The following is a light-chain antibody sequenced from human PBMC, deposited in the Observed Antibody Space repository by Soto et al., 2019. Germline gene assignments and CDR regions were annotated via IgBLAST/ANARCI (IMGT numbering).Light chain of an antibody. V-gene: IGLV2-8*01. CDR3: SSYAGSNNLEVV. J-gene: IGLJ2*01. Sequence: QSALTQPPSASGSPGQSVTISCTGTSSDVGGYNYVSWYQQHPGKAPKLMIYEVSKRHSGVPDRFSGSKSGNTASLTVSGLQAEDEADYYCSSYAGSNNLEVVFGGGTNVTVL. CDR1: SSDVGGYNY. CDR2: EVS.